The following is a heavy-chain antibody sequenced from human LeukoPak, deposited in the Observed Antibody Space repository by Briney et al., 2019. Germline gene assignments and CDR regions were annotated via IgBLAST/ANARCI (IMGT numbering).Heavy chain of an antibody. V-gene: IGHV3-23*01. CDR1: GFTFSSYG. D-gene: IGHD3-22*01. J-gene: IGHJ4*02. Sequence: GGSLRLSCAASGFTFSSYGMSWVHQAPGKGLEWVSAISGSGGSTYYADSVKGRFTISRDNSKNTLYLQMNSLRAEDTAVYYCAKSPDYYDSSGYYELVFDYWGQGTLVTVSS. CDR2: ISGSGGST. CDR3: AKSPDYYDSSGYYELVFDY.